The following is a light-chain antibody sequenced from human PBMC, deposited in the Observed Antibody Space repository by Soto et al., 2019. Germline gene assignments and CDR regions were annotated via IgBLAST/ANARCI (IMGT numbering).Light chain of an antibody. CDR2: GAS. CDR3: QQYNNWPRT. Sequence: IVLTQSPATLSVSPGERATLSCRASQSVSSDLAWHHQRPGQAPRLLIYGASTRATGIPARFSGSGSGTDFTLTISSLESEDFAVYYCQQYNNWPRTFGEGTKVDIK. V-gene: IGKV3-15*01. J-gene: IGKJ1*01. CDR1: QSVSSD.